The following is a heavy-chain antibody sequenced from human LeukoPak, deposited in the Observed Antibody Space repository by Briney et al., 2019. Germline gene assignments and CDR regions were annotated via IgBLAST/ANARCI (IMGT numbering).Heavy chain of an antibody. V-gene: IGHV4-59*11. CDR2: IYYSGST. CDR1: GVSISSHY. D-gene: IGHD2-2*02. CDR3: TIDYCSSTSCYKGEYYFDY. Sequence: SETLSLTCTVSGVSISSHYWSWIRQPPGKGLEWIGYIYYSGSTNYNPSLKSRVTMSVDTSKNQFSLNLSSVTAADTAVYYCTIDYCSSTSCYKGEYYFDYWGQGTLVTVSS. J-gene: IGHJ4*02.